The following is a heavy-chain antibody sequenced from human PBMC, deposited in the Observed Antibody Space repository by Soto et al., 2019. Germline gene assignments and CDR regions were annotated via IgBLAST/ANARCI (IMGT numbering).Heavy chain of an antibody. CDR3: ARSKRGCSGRSCYPSYYYGMDV. D-gene: IGHD2-15*01. V-gene: IGHV3-11*06. J-gene: IGHJ6*02. Sequence: PGGSLRLSCAASGFTFSDYYMSWIRQAPGKGLEGFSYISSSSSYTNYADSVKGRFTLSRDNAKTSLYLQMNSLRAEDTAVYYCARSKRGCSGRSCYPSYYYGMDVWGQGTTVTVSS. CDR2: ISSSSSYT. CDR1: GFTFSDYY.